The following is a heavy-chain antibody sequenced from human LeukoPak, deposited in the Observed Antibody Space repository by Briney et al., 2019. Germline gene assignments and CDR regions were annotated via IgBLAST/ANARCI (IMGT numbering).Heavy chain of an antibody. CDR3: ASSTSYYYDSGAY. CDR1: GGSISSYY. V-gene: IGHV4-59*12. CDR2: IYYSGST. J-gene: IGHJ4*02. Sequence: SETLSLTCTVSGGSISSYYWSWIRQPPGKGLEWIGYIYYSGSTNYNPSLKSRVTISVDTSKNQFSLKLSSVTAADTAVYYCASSTSYYYDSGAYWGQGTLVTVSS. D-gene: IGHD3-22*01.